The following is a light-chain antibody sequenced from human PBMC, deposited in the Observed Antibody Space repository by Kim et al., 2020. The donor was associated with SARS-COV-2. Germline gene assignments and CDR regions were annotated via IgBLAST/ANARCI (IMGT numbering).Light chain of an antibody. Sequence: SYELTQPPSVSVSPGQTASITCSGDKLGDKHACWYQQKPGQSPVLVIYQDNKRPSGIPERFSGSNSGNTATLTISGPQAMDEADYYCQAWDTSTPVVFG. CDR1: KLGDKH. CDR2: QDN. J-gene: IGLJ1*01. CDR3: QAWDTSTPVV. V-gene: IGLV3-1*01.